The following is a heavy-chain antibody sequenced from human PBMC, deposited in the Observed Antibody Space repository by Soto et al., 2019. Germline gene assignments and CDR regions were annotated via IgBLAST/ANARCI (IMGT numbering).Heavy chain of an antibody. D-gene: IGHD1-26*01. CDR1: GFTFSTYD. CDR3: AMIHGGSYVFDI. V-gene: IGHV3-30*03. CDR2: ISYDGSKK. Sequence: GGSLRLSCAASGFTFSTYDMYWVRQAPGKGLEWVALISYDGSKKYYGDAVKGRFTISRDNSKDTLHLQMSSLKTEDTAVYYCAMIHGGSYVFDIWGQGTMVTVSS. J-gene: IGHJ3*02.